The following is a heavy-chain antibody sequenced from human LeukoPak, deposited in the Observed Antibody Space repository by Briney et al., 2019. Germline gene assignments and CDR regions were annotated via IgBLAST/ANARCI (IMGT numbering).Heavy chain of an antibody. J-gene: IGHJ4*02. CDR1: GFIFSDYY. V-gene: IGHV3-11*01. CDR3: ARDLEAAAGRPPFDY. Sequence: GESLRLSCAASGFIFSDYYMSWIRQAPGKGLEWVSYISSSGSTIYYADSVKGRFTISRDNAKNSLYLQMNSLRAEDTAVYYCARDLEAAAGRPPFDYWGQGTLVTVSS. CDR2: ISSSGSTI. D-gene: IGHD6-13*01.